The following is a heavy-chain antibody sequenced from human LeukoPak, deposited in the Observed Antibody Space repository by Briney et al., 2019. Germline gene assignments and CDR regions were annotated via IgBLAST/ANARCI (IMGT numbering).Heavy chain of an antibody. Sequence: GGSLRLSCAASGFTFSTYAMSWVRQIPGRGLEWVSAISGSEDGTYYADSVKGRFTISRDNSKNTLYLQMNSLRAEDTAVYYCAKPHPNWNLRWAFDYWGQGTLVTVSS. V-gene: IGHV3-23*01. J-gene: IGHJ4*02. CDR2: ISGSEDGT. CDR3: AKPHPNWNLRWAFDY. D-gene: IGHD1-1*01. CDR1: GFTFSTYA.